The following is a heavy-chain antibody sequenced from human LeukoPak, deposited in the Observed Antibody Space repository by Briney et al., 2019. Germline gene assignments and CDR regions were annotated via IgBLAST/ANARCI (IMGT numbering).Heavy chain of an antibody. CDR3: ARQRITFGGVISIFDY. D-gene: IGHD3-16*02. J-gene: IGHJ4*02. Sequence: KPSQTLSLTCTVSGDSISSGDYYWSWIRQPPGEGLEWIGYIYHSGHTYYNPSLKSRITISVDTSKNQFSLKLSPLTAADTAVYYCARQRITFGGVISIFDYWGQGTLVTVSS. V-gene: IGHV4-30-4*01. CDR2: IYHSGHT. CDR1: GDSISSGDYY.